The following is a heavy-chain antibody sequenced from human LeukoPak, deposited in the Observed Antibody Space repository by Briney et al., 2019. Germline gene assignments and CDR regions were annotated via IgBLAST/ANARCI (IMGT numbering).Heavy chain of an antibody. Sequence: SETLSLTCTVSGYSISSSYYWGWIRQPPREWLEWIGSIYYSGTTSYNPSLKSRVTISVHTSKNQFSLKLNSATAADTAVYYCARARLTVDGTREHPNLFDPGGQGTLVTVSS. V-gene: IGHV4-38-2*02. D-gene: IGHD6-19*01. J-gene: IGHJ5*02. CDR3: ARARLTVDGTREHPNLFDP. CDR2: IYYSGTT. CDR1: GYSISSSYY.